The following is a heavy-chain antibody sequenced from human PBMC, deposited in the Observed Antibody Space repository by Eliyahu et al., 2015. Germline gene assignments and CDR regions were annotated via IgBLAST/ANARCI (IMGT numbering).Heavy chain of an antibody. D-gene: IGHD4-17*01. CDR1: GCPSXNAW. Sequence: EVQLVESGGGLVKPGGSLXLSCAASGCPSXNAWMSWXRQAPGKGLEWVGRIKSKTDGGTTDYAAPVKGRFTISRDDSKNTLFLQMNSLKTEDTAVYYCITDRAVTTTKRFDNWGQGTLVTVSS. V-gene: IGHV3-15*01. J-gene: IGHJ4*02. CDR3: ITDRAVTTTKRFDN. CDR2: IKSKTDGGTT.